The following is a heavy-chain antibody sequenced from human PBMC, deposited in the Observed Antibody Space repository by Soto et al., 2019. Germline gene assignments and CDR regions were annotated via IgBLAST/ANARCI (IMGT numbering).Heavy chain of an antibody. V-gene: IGHV1-18*01. J-gene: IGHJ4*02. D-gene: IGHD1-26*01. CDR3: ARVPSMSGSYRTFDY. CDR1: GYTFTSYG. CDR2: ISAYNGNT. Sequence: PSVKVSCKASGYTFTSYGISWVRQAPGQGLEWMGWISAYNGNTNYAQKLQGRVTMTTDTSTSTAYMELRSLRSDDTAVYYCARVPSMSGSYRTFDYWGQGTLVTVSS.